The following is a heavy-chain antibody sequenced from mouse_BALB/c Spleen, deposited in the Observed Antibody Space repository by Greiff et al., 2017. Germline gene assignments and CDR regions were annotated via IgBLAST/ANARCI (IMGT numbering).Heavy chain of an antibody. V-gene: IGHV1S22*01. CDR3: TRGQLGRSMDY. J-gene: IGHJ4*01. D-gene: IGHD4-1*02. Sequence: LQQPGSELVRPGASVKLSCKASGYTFTSYWMHWVKQRHGQGLEWIGNIYPGSGSTNYDEKFKSKGTLTVDTSSSTAYMHLSSLTSEDSAVYYCTRGQLGRSMDYWGQGTSVTVSS. CDR1: GYTFTSYW. CDR2: IYPGSGST.